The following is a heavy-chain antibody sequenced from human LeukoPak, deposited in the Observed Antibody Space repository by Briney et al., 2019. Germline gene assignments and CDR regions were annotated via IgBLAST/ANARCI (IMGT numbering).Heavy chain of an antibody. CDR2: INPNSGAT. CDR3: ARAKGAVDHNWFDP. J-gene: IGHJ5*02. Sequence: ASVKVSCTASGYTFTGYYMHWVRQAPGQGLEWMGRINPNSGATNSAQKFQGRVTMTRDTSISTAYMELSRLRFDDTAVYYCARAKGAVDHNWFDPWGQGTLVTVSS. D-gene: IGHD6-19*01. V-gene: IGHV1-2*06. CDR1: GYTFTGYY.